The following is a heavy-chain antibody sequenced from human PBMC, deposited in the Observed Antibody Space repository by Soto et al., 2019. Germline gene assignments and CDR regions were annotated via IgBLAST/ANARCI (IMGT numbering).Heavy chain of an antibody. CDR3: AKGQGNPSVAPDYGMDV. J-gene: IGHJ6*02. Sequence: PGGSLRLSCAASGFTFSSYAMSWVRQAPGKGLEWVSAISGSGGSTYYADSVKGRFTISRDNSKNTLYLQMNSLRAEDTAVYYCAKGQGNPSVAPDYGMDVWGQGTTVTVSS. D-gene: IGHD1-1*01. CDR2: ISGSGGST. V-gene: IGHV3-23*01. CDR1: GFTFSSYA.